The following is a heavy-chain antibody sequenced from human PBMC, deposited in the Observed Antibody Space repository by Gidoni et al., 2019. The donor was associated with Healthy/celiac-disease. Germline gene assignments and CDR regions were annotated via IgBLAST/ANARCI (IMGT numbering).Heavy chain of an antibody. J-gene: IGHJ4*02. CDR1: RYTFTSYG. CDR2: ISAYKGNP. D-gene: IGHD1-7*01. Sequence: QDQLVQSGADVKKPGAAVQVSCKASRYTFTSYGISWVRQAPGQRLEWMGWISAYKGNPNYAQKLQGRVTMTADTSTSTAYMVLMSLRSDDTAVYYCARCPNYEPLDYWGQGTLVTVSS. V-gene: IGHV1-18*01. CDR3: ARCPNYEPLDY.